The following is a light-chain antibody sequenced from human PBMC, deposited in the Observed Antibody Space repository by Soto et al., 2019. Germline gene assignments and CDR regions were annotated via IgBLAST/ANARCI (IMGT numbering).Light chain of an antibody. V-gene: IGKV3-15*01. CDR3: QQYNNWPRT. CDR1: QSVSSN. CDR2: GAS. Sequence: EIVLTQSPATLSVSPGERATLYCRASQSVSSNLAWYQQKPGQAPRLLIYGASTRATGIPARFSGSGSGTEFTLTISSLQSEDFALYYCQQYNNWPRTFGQGTKV. J-gene: IGKJ1*01.